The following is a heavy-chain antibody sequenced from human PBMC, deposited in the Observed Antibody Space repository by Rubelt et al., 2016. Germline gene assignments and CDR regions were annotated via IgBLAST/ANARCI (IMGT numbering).Heavy chain of an antibody. V-gene: IGHV1-69*06. Sequence: GQGLEWMGGIIPIFGTANYALKFQGRVTITADKSTSTAYMELSSLRSEDTAVYYCARGRDGYNSGNWGSGSWYFDLWGRGTLVTVSS. D-gene: IGHD5-24*01. CDR2: IIPIFGTA. CDR3: ARGRDGYNSGNWGSGSWYFDL. J-gene: IGHJ2*01.